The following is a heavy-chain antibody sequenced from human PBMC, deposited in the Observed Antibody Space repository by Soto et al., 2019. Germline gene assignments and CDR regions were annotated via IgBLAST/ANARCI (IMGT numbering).Heavy chain of an antibody. CDR3: AKDRWGDFGDLNLPGY. CDR1: GFTFSSFG. J-gene: IGHJ4*02. D-gene: IGHD4-17*01. CDR2: ISDDGSST. Sequence: QVLLVESGGGVVQPGRSLRISCAVSGFTFSSFGMHWVRQAPGKGLEWVAVISDDGSSTHYADSLKGRFTISRDNSNNTLYLHMDSLGPEDTAVYYCAKDRWGDFGDLNLPGYWGQGTLVTVSS. V-gene: IGHV3-30*18.